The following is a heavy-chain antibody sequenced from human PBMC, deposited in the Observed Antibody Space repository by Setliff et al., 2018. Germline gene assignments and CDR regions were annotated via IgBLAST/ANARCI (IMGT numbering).Heavy chain of an antibody. D-gene: IGHD6-13*01. CDR2: ISSGGTRT. J-gene: IGHJ1*01. CDR1: GFSFSGSA. CDR3: ARGSSSSWYCPY. V-gene: IGHV3-48*03. Sequence: GGSLRLSCAASGFSFSGSAVYWVRQASVKGLEWVSYISSGGTRTYYADAVKGRFTISRDNAKNSLYLQMNSLRAEDTAVYYCARGSSSSWYCPYWGQGTLVTVSS.